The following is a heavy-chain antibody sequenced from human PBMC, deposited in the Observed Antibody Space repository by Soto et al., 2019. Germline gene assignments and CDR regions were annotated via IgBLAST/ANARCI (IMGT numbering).Heavy chain of an antibody. CDR2: IYYSGST. Sequence: SETLSLTCTVSGGSISSGGYYWSWIRQHPGKGLEWIGYIYYSGSTYYNPSLKSRVTISVDTSKNQFSLKLSSVTAADTAVYYCARALADTAMVMVVSPYGMDVWGQGTTVTSP. V-gene: IGHV4-31*03. D-gene: IGHD5-18*01. CDR3: ARALADTAMVMVVSPYGMDV. J-gene: IGHJ6*02. CDR1: GGSISSGGYY.